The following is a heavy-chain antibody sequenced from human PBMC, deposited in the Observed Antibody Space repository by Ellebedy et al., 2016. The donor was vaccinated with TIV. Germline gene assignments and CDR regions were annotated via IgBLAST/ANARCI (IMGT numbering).Heavy chain of an antibody. Sequence: GGSLRLSXAASGFTFSSYWMSWVRQAPGKGLEWVAVISYDGSNKYYADSVKGRFTISRDNSKNTLYLQMNSLRAEDTAVYYCAKDGGSVQIDYWGQGTLVTVSS. CDR3: AKDGGSVQIDY. V-gene: IGHV3-30*18. D-gene: IGHD1-1*01. CDR2: ISYDGSNK. J-gene: IGHJ4*02. CDR1: GFTFSSYW.